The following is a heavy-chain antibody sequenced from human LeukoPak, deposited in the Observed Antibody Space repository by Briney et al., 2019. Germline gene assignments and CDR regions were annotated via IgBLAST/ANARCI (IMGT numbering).Heavy chain of an antibody. CDR1: GFTFRNYA. Sequence: PGGSLRLSCAASGFTFRNYAMNWVRQAPGKGLEWVSSIAATSGGTYYADSVKGRFTISRDNSKNTLYLQMNSLRAEDSALYYCAKAAYGDYVNWFGPWGQGTLVTVSS. CDR3: AKAAYGDYVNWFGP. CDR2: IAATSGGT. J-gene: IGHJ5*02. D-gene: IGHD4-17*01. V-gene: IGHV3-23*01.